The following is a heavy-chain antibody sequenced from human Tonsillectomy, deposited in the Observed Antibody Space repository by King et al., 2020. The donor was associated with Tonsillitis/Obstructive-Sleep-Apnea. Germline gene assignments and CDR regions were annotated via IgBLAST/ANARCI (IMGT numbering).Heavy chain of an antibody. CDR2: IDFAGNL. D-gene: IGHD3-16*01. CDR3: TKDETFESEFDV. Sequence: VQLVESGGRVGQPGESLRVSCVASGFNFPNYAMSWVRQAPGKGLEWVSTIDFAGNLFYADSVKGRFSISRDNSKNTLYLQMNSLRAEDTAVYFCTKDETFESEFDVWGQGTLVTVS. V-gene: IGHV3-23*04. J-gene: IGHJ4*02. CDR1: GFNFPNYA.